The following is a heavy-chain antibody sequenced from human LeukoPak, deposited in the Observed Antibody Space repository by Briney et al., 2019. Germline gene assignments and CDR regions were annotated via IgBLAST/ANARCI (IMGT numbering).Heavy chain of an antibody. V-gene: IGHV1-8*01. Sequence: ASVKVSCKAAGYTFTSYDINWVRQATGQGLEWMGWMNRDSGASGCAQKFQGRVTLTRDTSMSTAYMEVSRLRFEDTAVYYCANIPATVAGRGTWGQGTRVTVSS. CDR3: ANIPATVAGRGT. D-gene: IGHD6-19*01. CDR2: MNRDSGAS. CDR1: GYTFTSYD. J-gene: IGHJ5*02.